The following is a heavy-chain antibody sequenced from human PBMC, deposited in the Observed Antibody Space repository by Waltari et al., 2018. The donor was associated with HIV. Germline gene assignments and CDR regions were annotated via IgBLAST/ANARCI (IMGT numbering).Heavy chain of an antibody. V-gene: IGHV3-30-3*01. CDR2: ISNDGNNK. Sequence: QVQLVESGGGVVQPGRSLRLSCAAAGFTLSSYTLPWVRQAPGKGLEWVAVISNDGNNKYYAESVKGRFTISRDNSKNTLYLQMNSLRVEDTALYYCAREGEGTWEWHAFDVWGQETMVTVSS. CDR1: GFTLSSYT. D-gene: IGHD1-26*01. J-gene: IGHJ3*01. CDR3: AREGEGTWEWHAFDV.